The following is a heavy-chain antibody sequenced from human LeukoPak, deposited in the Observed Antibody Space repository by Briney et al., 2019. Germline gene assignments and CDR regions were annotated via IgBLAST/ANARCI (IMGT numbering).Heavy chain of an antibody. V-gene: IGHV1-2*02. CDR1: GYTFTGYY. CDR3: ARGPTMYSSSAGTYYFDY. CDR2: INPNSGGT. D-gene: IGHD6-6*01. Sequence: ASVKVSCKASGYTFTGYYMHWVRQAPGQGLEWMRWINPNSGGTNYAQKFQGRVTMTRDTSISTAYMELSRLRSDDTAVYYCARGPTMYSSSAGTYYFDYWGQGTLVTVSS. J-gene: IGHJ4*02.